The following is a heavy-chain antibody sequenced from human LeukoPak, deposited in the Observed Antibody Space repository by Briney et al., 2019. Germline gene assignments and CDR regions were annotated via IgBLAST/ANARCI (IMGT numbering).Heavy chain of an antibody. Sequence: GGSLRLSCAASGFTFSSYAMSWVRQAPGKGLEWVSAISGSGGSTYYADSVKGRFTISRDNSKNALYLQMNSLRAEDTAVYYCAKASHGDYGAWDYWGQGTLVTVSS. CDR2: ISGSGGST. J-gene: IGHJ4*02. CDR1: GFTFSSYA. D-gene: IGHD4-17*01. CDR3: AKASHGDYGAWDY. V-gene: IGHV3-23*01.